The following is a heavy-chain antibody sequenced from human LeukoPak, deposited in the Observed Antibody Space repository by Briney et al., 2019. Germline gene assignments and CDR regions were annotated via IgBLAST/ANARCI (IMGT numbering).Heavy chain of an antibody. CDR2: IYSGGST. CDR3: ARAGVLRCFGD. Sequence: GGSLRLSCAASGFTVSTNYMSWVRQAPGKGLEWVSVIYSGGSTYYADSVKGRFTISRDNSKNTLYLQMNSLRAEDTAVYYCARAGVLRCFGDWGQGTLVTVSS. J-gene: IGHJ4*02. CDR1: GFTVSTNY. D-gene: IGHD3-9*01. V-gene: IGHV3-66*01.